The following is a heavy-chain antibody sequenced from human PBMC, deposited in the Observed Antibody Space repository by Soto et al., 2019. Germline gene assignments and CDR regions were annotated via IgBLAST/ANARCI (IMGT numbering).Heavy chain of an antibody. V-gene: IGHV3-30-3*01. CDR1: GFTFSSYA. Sequence: GGSLRLSCAASGFTFSSYAMHWVRQAPGKGLEWVAVISYDGSNKYYADSVKGRFTISRVNSKNTLYLQMNSLRAEDTAVYYCARVDYGGNSYYDYWGQGTLVTVSS. CDR2: ISYDGSNK. CDR3: ARVDYGGNSYYDY. J-gene: IGHJ4*02. D-gene: IGHD4-17*01.